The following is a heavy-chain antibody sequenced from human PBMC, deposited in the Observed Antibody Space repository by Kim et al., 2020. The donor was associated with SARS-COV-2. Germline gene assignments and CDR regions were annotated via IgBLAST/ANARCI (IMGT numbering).Heavy chain of an antibody. D-gene: IGHD3-9*01. CDR2: ISGSGGST. Sequence: GGSLRLSCAASGFTFSSYAMSWVRQAPGKGLEWVSAISGSGGSTYYADSVKGRFTISRDNSKNTLYLQMNSLRAEDTAVYYCANDPNVLRYFDWPNYGMDVWGQGTTVTVSS. CDR1: GFTFSSYA. J-gene: IGHJ6*02. CDR3: ANDPNVLRYFDWPNYGMDV. V-gene: IGHV3-23*01.